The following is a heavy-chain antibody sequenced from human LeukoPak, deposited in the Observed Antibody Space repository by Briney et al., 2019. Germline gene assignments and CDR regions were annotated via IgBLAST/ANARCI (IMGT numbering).Heavy chain of an antibody. Sequence: GGSLRISCAASGFTFSRYQMTWGRQAPGKGLEWLAKIKEDGSEKYYVDSVKGRFTISRDNAKNSLSLQMHSLRDEDTAVYYCVRDQGYCTSASCRGDAFDVWGQGSMVSVSS. CDR2: IKEDGSEK. J-gene: IGHJ3*01. CDR3: VRDQGYCTSASCRGDAFDV. D-gene: IGHD2-2*01. V-gene: IGHV3-7*01. CDR1: GFTFSRYQ.